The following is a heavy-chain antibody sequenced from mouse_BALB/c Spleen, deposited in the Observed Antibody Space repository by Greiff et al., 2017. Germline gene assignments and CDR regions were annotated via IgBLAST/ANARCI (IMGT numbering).Heavy chain of an antibody. CDR1: GYTFTSYW. CDR3: ARFGYDWFAY. D-gene: IGHD2-2*01. Sequence: QVQLQQSGAELVKPGASVKLSCKASGYTFTSYWMQWVKQRPGQGLEWIGAIYPGDGDTRYTQKFKGKATLTADKSSSTAYMQLSSLASEDSAVYYCARFGYDWFAYWGQGTLVTVS. J-gene: IGHJ3*01. CDR2: IYPGDGDT. V-gene: IGHV1-87*01.